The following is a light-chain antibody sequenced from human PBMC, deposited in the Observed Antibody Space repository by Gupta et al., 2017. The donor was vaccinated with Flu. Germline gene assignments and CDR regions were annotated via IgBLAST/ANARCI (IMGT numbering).Light chain of an antibody. CDR1: SGSVSTSYY. CDR3: VLYIDRGTWV. Sequence: QPVVTHEPSFSVSPGGTVTLTCGLSSGSVSTSYYPSWYQQTPGQAPRTLIYSTNTRSTGVPDRFSGSRRGNKAALTITGAQADDESDYYGVLYIDRGTWVFGGGTKLTVL. J-gene: IGLJ3*02. V-gene: IGLV8-61*01. CDR2: STN.